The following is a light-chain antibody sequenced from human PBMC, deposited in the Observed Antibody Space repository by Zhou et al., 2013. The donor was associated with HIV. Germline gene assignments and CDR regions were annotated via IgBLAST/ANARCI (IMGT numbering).Light chain of an antibody. CDR1: HSISSW. J-gene: IGKJ2*01. CDR2: GAS. Sequence: DIQMTQSPSIVSASVGDRVIITCRASHSISSWLAWYQQKPGKAPKLLIYGASSLQSGVPSRFSGSGFGTDFTLTINRLHPEDFATYYCQQANRFPQTFGQGTKVEIK. V-gene: IGKV1D-12*01. CDR3: QQANRFPQT.